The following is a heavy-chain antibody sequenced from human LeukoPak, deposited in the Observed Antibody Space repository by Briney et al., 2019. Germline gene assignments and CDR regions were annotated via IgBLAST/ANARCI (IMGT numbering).Heavy chain of an antibody. V-gene: IGHV4-39*07. D-gene: IGHD5-12*01. CDR3: ARLFSGYDYRRKYYYYYGMDV. CDR1: GGSISSGSYY. J-gene: IGHJ6*02. Sequence: PSETLSLTCIASGGSISSGSYYWGWIRQPPGKGLEWIGSIYYGGSTFYNPSLRSRITISLDTSRNQFSLKLTSVTAADTAVYYCARLFSGYDYRRKYYYYYGMDVWGQGTTVTVSS. CDR2: IYYGGST.